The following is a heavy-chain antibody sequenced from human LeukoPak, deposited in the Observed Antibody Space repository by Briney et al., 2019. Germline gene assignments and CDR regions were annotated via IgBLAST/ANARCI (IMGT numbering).Heavy chain of an antibody. CDR1: GFTFDDYA. D-gene: IGHD3-22*01. J-gene: IGHJ3*02. CDR2: ISWNSGSI. Sequence: GRSLRLSCAASGFTFDDYAMHWVRQAPGKGLEWVSGISWNSGSIGYADSVKGRFTISRDNAKNSLYLQMNSLRAEDTALYYCAKAGRYDSRGYYGAFDIWGQGTMVTVSS. V-gene: IGHV3-9*01. CDR3: AKAGRYDSRGYYGAFDI.